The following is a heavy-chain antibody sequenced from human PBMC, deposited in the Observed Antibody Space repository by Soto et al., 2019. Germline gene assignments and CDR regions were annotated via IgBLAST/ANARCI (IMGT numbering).Heavy chain of an antibody. CDR3: VRDLGWSPLWEY. V-gene: IGHV3-11*05. CDR1: GFTFSDYY. D-gene: IGHD1-26*01. Sequence: QVHLVESGGGLVKPGGSLRLSCTASGFTFSDYYMSWIRQAPGKGLEWISYISSTSSYTNYADSVKGRFTISRDNAKNSLYLQMNSLRDEDTAGYYCVRDLGWSPLWEYWGQGTLVTVSS. CDR2: ISSTSSYT. J-gene: IGHJ4*02.